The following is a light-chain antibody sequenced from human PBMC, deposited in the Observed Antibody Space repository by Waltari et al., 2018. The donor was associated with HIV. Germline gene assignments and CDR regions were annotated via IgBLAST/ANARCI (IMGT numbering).Light chain of an antibody. CDR2: SVT. CDR3: TSYSYSHHFA. CDR1: DREIGFSNF. J-gene: IGLJ3*02. V-gene: IGLV2-14*01. Sequence: QSVLTQPASVSGSPGQSISISCTGTDREIGFSNFVSWYPHLPGKAPRLIIYSVTARASGISSRFSASKSGNTASLSISGLQLEDEGDYYCTSYSYSHHFAFGGGTTLTVL.